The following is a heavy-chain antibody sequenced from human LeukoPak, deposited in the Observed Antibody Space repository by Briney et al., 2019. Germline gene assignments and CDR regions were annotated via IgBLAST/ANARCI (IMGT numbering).Heavy chain of an antibody. V-gene: IGHV4-34*01. CDR1: GGSFSGYY. Sequence: SETLSLTCAVYGGSFSGYYWSWIRQPPGKGLEWIEEINHSGSTNYNPSLKSRVTISVDTSKNQFSLKLSSVTAADTAVYYCARGRGRTFDIWGQGTMVTVSS. CDR2: INHSGST. J-gene: IGHJ3*02. CDR3: ARGRGRTFDI.